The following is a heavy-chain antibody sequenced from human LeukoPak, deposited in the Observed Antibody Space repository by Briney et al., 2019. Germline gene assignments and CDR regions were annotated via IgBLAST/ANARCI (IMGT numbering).Heavy chain of an antibody. CDR2: IYYSGST. CDR3: AAHCSSTSCYRSPNMDV. D-gene: IGHD2-2*01. J-gene: IGHJ6*03. CDR1: GGSISSGDYY. Sequence: SETLSLTCTVSGGSISSGDYYWSWIRQPPGKGLEWIGYIYYSGSTYYNPSLKSRVTISVDTSKNQFSLKLSSVTAADTAVYYCAAHCSSTSCYRSPNMDVWGKGTTVTVSS. V-gene: IGHV4-30-4*01.